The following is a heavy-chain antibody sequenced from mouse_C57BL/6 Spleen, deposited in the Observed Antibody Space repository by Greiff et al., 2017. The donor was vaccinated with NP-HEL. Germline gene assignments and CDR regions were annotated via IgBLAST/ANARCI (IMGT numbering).Heavy chain of an antibody. CDR3: ARSHYYGSSPGFAY. Sequence: QVQLQQSGPELVKPGASVKISCKASGYAFSSSWMNWVKQRPGKGLEWIGRIYPGDGDTNYNGKFKGKATLTADKSSSTAYMQLSSLTSEDSAVYFCARSHYYGSSPGFAYWGQGTLVTVSA. V-gene: IGHV1-82*01. D-gene: IGHD1-1*01. J-gene: IGHJ3*01. CDR2: IYPGDGDT. CDR1: GYAFSSSW.